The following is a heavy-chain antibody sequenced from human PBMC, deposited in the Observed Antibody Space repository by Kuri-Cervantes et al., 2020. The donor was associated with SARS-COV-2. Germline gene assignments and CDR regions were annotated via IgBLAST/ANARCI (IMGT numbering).Heavy chain of an antibody. V-gene: IGHV4-34*01. Sequence: SQTLSLTCGVYGGSLSGSYWNWIRQSPGKGLEWIGEINHSGSTNYNPSLKSRVTISVDTSKNQFSLKLSSVTAADTAVYFCARGQGVAVPVALLVFLGYYMDVWGKGTTVTVSS. J-gene: IGHJ6*03. CDR1: GGSLSGSY. D-gene: IGHD2-15*01. CDR2: INHSGST. CDR3: ARGQGVAVPVALLVFLGYYMDV.